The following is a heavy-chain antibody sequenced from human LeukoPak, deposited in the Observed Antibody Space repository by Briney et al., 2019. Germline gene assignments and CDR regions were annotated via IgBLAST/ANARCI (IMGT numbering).Heavy chain of an antibody. J-gene: IGHJ4*02. Sequence: PGGSLRLSCAASGFTFSNYSMNWVRQAPGKGLEWVAFIRYDGSNKYYADSVKGRFTISRDNSKNTLYLQMNSLRAEDTAVYYCAKDRSIGIAAAGTTLFDYWGQGTLVTVSS. D-gene: IGHD6-13*01. CDR3: AKDRSIGIAAAGTTLFDY. CDR2: IRYDGSNK. V-gene: IGHV3-30*02. CDR1: GFTFSNYS.